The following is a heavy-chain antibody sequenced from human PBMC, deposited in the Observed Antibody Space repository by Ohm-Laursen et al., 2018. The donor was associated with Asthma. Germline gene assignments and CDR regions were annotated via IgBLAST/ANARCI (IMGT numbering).Heavy chain of an antibody. Sequence: ASVKVSCKASGYTFTGYYMHWVRQAPGQGLEWMGRINPNSGGTNYAQKFQGRITMTRDTSITTTYMELTRLTSDDTAVYYCARDGGNWNYFDYWGQGTLVTVSS. D-gene: IGHD1-20*01. CDR2: INPNSGGT. V-gene: IGHV1-2*06. CDR1: GYTFTGYY. CDR3: ARDGGNWNYFDY. J-gene: IGHJ4*02.